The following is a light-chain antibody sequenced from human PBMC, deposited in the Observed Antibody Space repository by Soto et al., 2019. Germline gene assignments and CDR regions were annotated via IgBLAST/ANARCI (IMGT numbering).Light chain of an antibody. CDR3: QQWSSVPKT. CDR2: WAS. CDR1: QSVLYSSNNKNY. J-gene: IGKJ1*01. Sequence: DIVMTQSPDSLAVSLGERATINCKSSQSVLYSSNNKNYLAWYQQKPGQPPKLLIYWASTRESGVPDRFSGSGYGTDFPLTISSLQAEDVAVYYCQQWSSVPKTFGQGTKVEIK. V-gene: IGKV4-1*01.